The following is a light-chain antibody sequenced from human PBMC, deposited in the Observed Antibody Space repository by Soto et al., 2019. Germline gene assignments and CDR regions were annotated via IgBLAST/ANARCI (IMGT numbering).Light chain of an antibody. Sequence: EIVLTQSPATLSLSPGARATLSCGASQSVSSSYLAWYQQKPGLAPRLLIYDASSRATGIPDRFSGSGSGTDSALTISRLEPEDFAVYYCQQYGSSITFGQGTRLEIK. CDR3: QQYGSSIT. V-gene: IGKV3D-20*01. CDR1: QSVSSSY. J-gene: IGKJ5*01. CDR2: DAS.